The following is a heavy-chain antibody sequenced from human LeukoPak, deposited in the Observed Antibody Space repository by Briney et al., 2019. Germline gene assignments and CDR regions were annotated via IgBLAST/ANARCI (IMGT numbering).Heavy chain of an antibody. D-gene: IGHD6-19*01. CDR2: INPNSGGT. Sequence: ASVKVSCKASGYTFTGYYMHWVRQAPGQGLEWMGWINPNSGGTNYAQKFQGRVTMTRDTSISTAYMELSRLRSDGTAVYYCARVPGRTIAVAGTGYFDYWGQGTLVTVSS. CDR1: GYTFTGYY. J-gene: IGHJ4*02. CDR3: ARVPGRTIAVAGTGYFDY. V-gene: IGHV1-2*02.